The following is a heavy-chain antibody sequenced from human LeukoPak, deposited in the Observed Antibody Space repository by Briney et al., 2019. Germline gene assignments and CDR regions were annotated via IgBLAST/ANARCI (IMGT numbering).Heavy chain of an antibody. CDR2: IYYSGST. V-gene: IGHV4-39*07. CDR1: GGSISSSGYY. Sequence: PSETLSLTCTVSGGSISSSGYYCGWIRQPPGKGLEWIGSIYYSGSTYYNPSLKSRVTISVDTSNNQFSLKLSSVTAADTAVYYCARSTLGSSGRYYYYMDVWGKGTTVTVSS. CDR3: ARSTLGSSGRYYYYMDV. D-gene: IGHD1-26*01. J-gene: IGHJ6*03.